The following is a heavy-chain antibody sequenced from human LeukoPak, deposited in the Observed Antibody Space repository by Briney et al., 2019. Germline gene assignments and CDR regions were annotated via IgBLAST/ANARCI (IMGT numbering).Heavy chain of an antibody. CDR1: GGSISTYY. CDR3: ARHDAGIAARPFDN. Sequence: SETLSLTCTVSGGSISTYYWSWIRRPPGKGLEWIAYIHASGPTNYNPSFKSRITISVDTSKNQFSLKLSSVTAADTAVYYCARHDAGIAARPFDNWGQGTLVTVSS. CDR2: IHASGPT. J-gene: IGHJ4*02. V-gene: IGHV4-4*09. D-gene: IGHD6-6*01.